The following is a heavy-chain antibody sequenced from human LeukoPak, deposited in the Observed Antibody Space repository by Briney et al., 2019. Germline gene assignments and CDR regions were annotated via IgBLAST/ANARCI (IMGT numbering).Heavy chain of an antibody. CDR3: TRVGLGTTKDFDQ. J-gene: IGHJ4*02. CDR2: SRNKANSYTT. CDR1: GFTFDDYA. Sequence: GGSLRLSCAASGFTFDDYAMHWVRQAPGKGLEWVGRSRNKANSYTTEYAASVKGRFTISRDDSKNSVFLQMNSLKTEDTAFYYCTRVGLGTTKDFDQWGQGTLVTVSS. D-gene: IGHD1-26*01. V-gene: IGHV3-72*01.